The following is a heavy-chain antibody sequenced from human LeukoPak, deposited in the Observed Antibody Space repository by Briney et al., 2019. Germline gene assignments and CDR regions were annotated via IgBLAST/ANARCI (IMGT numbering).Heavy chain of an antibody. V-gene: IGHV4-39*01. D-gene: IGHD1-26*01. J-gene: IGHJ4*02. CDR1: GASISRTSYS. Sequence: SETLSLTCTVSGASISRTSYSWGWIRQTPGKGLEWIGTVYYSGSTYYNTSLKSRLTISVDTSKNQISLQLTSVTAADMAVYYCATYSGSYFVVHWGQGTLVTVSS. CDR2: VYYSGST. CDR3: ATYSGSYFVVH.